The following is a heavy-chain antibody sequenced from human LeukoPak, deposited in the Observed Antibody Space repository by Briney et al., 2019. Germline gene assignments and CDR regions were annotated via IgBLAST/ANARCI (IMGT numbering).Heavy chain of an antibody. V-gene: IGHV3-64D*06. CDR3: VREGRYCGGGSCF. D-gene: IGHD2-15*01. CDR2: IGSNGGDS. CDR1: GFTFSSNS. J-gene: IGHJ4*02. Sequence: PGGSLSLSCSASGFTFSSNSMHWVRQVPGKGLEYVAAIGSNGGDSYYADSVKGRFTISRDNSKNTLYLQMSSLRVEDTALYYCVREGRYCGGGSCFWGQGTLVTVSS.